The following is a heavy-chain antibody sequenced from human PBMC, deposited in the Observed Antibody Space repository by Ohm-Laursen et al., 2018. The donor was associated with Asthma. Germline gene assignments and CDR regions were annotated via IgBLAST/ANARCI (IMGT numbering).Heavy chain of an antibody. CDR2: INPNSGGT. CDR3: ARVWGGCSGGSCLNSYGY. D-gene: IGHD2-15*01. CDR1: GYTFTGYY. Sequence: ASVKVSCKASGYTFTGYYMHWVRQAPGQGLEWMGRINPNSGGTNYAQKFQGRVTMTRDTSIGTAYMELSRLRSDDTAVYYCARVWGGCSGGSCLNSYGYWGQGTLVTVSS. V-gene: IGHV1-2*06. J-gene: IGHJ4*02.